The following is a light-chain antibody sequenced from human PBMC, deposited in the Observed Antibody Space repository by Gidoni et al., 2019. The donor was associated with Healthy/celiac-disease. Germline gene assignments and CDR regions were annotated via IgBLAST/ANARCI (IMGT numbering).Light chain of an antibody. CDR1: QSVLYSSNNKNY. J-gene: IGKJ1*01. CDR3: QQYYSTPRT. V-gene: IGKV4-1*01. Sequence: DIVMTQSPDSLAVSLGERATINCKSSQSVLYSSNNKNYIAWYQQKPGQPTKLLIYWSSTREAGVPDRCSGRGSGTDFTLTSSSLQAEDVAVYYCQQYYSTPRTFGQGTKVEIK. CDR2: WSS.